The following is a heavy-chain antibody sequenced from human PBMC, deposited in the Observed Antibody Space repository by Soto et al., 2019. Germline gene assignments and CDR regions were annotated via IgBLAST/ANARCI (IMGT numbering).Heavy chain of an antibody. CDR3: AKRRGTSGYYPWDS. Sequence: EVQLLESGGDLVQPGGSLRLSCAASGFIFSSYGMSWVRQAPGKGLEWVSALTGSGGVTYYADSVNGRCTISRDNSQNTLYPSVISLREDCTAVYYCAKRRGTSGYYPWDSWGQGILVSVSS. D-gene: IGHD3-22*01. CDR1: GFIFSSYG. CDR2: LTGSGGVT. V-gene: IGHV3-23*01. J-gene: IGHJ4*02.